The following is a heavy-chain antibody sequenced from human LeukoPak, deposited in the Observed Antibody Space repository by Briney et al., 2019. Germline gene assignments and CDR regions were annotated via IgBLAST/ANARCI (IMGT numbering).Heavy chain of an antibody. CDR1: GSSFVGYT. D-gene: IGHD4-17*01. CDR3: ARDPDDYSDRYFDY. CDR2: ISSTSDYI. Sequence: PGGSLRLSCAASGSSFVGYTINWVRQAPGKGLECVSSISSTSDYIYYADSVKGRFTISRDNAQNSVYLQMDTLRAEDTAVYYCARDPDDYSDRYFDYWGQGTLVTVSS. V-gene: IGHV3-21*01. J-gene: IGHJ4*02.